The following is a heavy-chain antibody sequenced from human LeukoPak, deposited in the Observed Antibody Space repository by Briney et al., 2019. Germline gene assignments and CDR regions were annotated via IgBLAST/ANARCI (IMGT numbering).Heavy chain of an antibody. Sequence: PGGSLRLSCAASGFTFSDYWMHWVRQVSGKGLVWVSRIKGDGSETNYADSGKGRFTISRENAKNTLFLQMNSLRVEDTAVYYCVRGQIGVSVIVHWGQGTLVTVSS. D-gene: IGHD3-22*01. J-gene: IGHJ5*02. CDR2: IKGDGSET. CDR1: GFTFSDYW. V-gene: IGHV3-74*01. CDR3: VRGQIGVSVIVH.